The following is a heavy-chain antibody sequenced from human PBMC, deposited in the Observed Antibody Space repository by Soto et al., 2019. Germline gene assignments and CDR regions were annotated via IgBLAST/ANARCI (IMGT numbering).Heavy chain of an antibody. J-gene: IGHJ6*02. D-gene: IGHD6-19*01. CDR1: GGTFSSYA. CDR2: IIPIFGTA. V-gene: IGHV1-69*01. Sequence: QVQLVQSGAEVKKPGSSVKVSCKASGGTFSSYAISWVRQTPGQGLEWMGGIIPIFGTANHAQKFQGRVTITADESTRTAYMELSSLRSEDTAVYYCARGRYSSGWYKYGMYVWGQGSTVTVSS. CDR3: ARGRYSSGWYKYGMYV.